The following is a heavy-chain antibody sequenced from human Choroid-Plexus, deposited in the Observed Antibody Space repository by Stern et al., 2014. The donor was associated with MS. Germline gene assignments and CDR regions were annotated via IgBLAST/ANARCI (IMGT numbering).Heavy chain of an antibody. CDR3: AREGPRTGTLDY. CDR2: IYYSGST. D-gene: IGHD3/OR15-3a*01. V-gene: IGHV4-30-4*08. Sequence: VQLEESGPGLVQPSQTLSLTCTVSGGSISSGDYYWSWIRQPPGKGLEWIGYIYYSGSTYSNPSLKSRVTISVDTSKNQFSLKLSSVTAADTAVYYCAREGPRTGTLDYWGQGTLVTVSS. J-gene: IGHJ4*02. CDR1: GGSISSGDYY.